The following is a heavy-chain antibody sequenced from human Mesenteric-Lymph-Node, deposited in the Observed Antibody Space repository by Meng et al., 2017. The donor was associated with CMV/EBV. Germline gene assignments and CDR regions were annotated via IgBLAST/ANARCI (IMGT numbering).Heavy chain of an antibody. Sequence: SVKVSCKASGYTFTSYGISWVRQAPGQGLEWMGGIIPVFGTPNYAQSFQGRVTITTDESTSTAYMELSRLTSEDTAAYYCARQGAFYYFRYWGQGSLVTVSS. CDR2: IIPVFGTP. J-gene: IGHJ4*02. CDR1: GYTFTSYG. D-gene: IGHD4/OR15-4a*01. CDR3: ARQGAFYYFRY. V-gene: IGHV1-69*05.